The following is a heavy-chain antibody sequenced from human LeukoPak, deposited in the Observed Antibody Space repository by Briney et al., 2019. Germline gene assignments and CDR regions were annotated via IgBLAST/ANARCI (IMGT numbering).Heavy chain of an antibody. D-gene: IGHD2-15*01. J-gene: IGHJ4*02. Sequence: GASVKVSCKASGGTFSSYAISWVRQAPGQGLEWMGGIIPIFGTANYAQKFQGRVTITADKSTSPAYMELSSLRSEDTAVYYCARDVLAKVANCSGGSCYFYYWGQGTLVTVSS. CDR1: GGTFSSYA. V-gene: IGHV1-69*06. CDR2: IIPIFGTA. CDR3: ARDVLAKVANCSGGSCYFYY.